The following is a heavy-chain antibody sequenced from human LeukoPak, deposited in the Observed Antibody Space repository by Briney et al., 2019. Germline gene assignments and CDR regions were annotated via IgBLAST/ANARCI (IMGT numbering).Heavy chain of an antibody. CDR2: ISSSSSYI. V-gene: IGHV3-21*01. CDR1: GFTFSSYS. J-gene: IGHJ4*02. CDR3: AREGTDTIFGVVMENYFDY. Sequence: PGGSLSLSCAASGFTFSSYSMNWVRQAPGKGLEWVSSISSSSSYIYYADSVKGRFTISRDNAKNSLYLQMNSLRAEDTAVYYCAREGTDTIFGVVMENYFDYWGQGTLVTVSS. D-gene: IGHD3-3*01.